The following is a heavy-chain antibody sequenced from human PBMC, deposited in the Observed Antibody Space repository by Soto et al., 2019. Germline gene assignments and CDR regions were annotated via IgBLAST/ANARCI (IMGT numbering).Heavy chain of an antibody. V-gene: IGHV3-30*18. CDR2: ISYDGSNK. Sequence: PGGSLRLSCAASGFTFSSYGMHWVRQAPGKGLEWVAVISYDGSNKYYADSVKGRFTISRDNSKNTLYLQMNSLRAEDTAVYYCAKESDSSGWPPLDYWGQGTLVTVS. CDR1: GFTFSSYG. J-gene: IGHJ4*02. D-gene: IGHD6-19*01. CDR3: AKESDSSGWPPLDY.